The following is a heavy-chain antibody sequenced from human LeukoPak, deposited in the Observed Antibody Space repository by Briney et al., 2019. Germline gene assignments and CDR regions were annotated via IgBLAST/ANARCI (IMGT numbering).Heavy chain of an antibody. V-gene: IGHV1-8*02. CDR3: ARGSTMVRGVNTLGNYGMDV. CDR2: MNPNSGNT. J-gene: IGHJ6*02. CDR1: GYSFSTHD. Sequence: ASVKVSCKASGYSFSTHDINWVRQATGQGLEWMGWMNPNSGNTGYAQKFQGRVSMTRNTSISTAYMELSSLRSEDTAVYYCARGSTMVRGVNTLGNYGMDVWGQGATLTVSS. D-gene: IGHD3-10*01.